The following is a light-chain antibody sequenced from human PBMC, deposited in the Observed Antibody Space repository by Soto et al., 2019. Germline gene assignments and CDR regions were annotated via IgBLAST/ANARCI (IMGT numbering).Light chain of an antibody. Sequence: VVLTQSPATLSLSPGERATLSCRASQTVDNYLAWYQQKPGQAPRLLIYDASNRATGIPPRFSGSGSGTDFTLTISSLEPEDFAVYYCQQRSDWALTFGGGTKV. CDR1: QTVDNY. V-gene: IGKV3-11*01. CDR2: DAS. J-gene: IGKJ4*01. CDR3: QQRSDWALT.